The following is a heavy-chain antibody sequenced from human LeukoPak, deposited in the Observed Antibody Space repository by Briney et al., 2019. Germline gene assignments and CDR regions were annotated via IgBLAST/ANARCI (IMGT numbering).Heavy chain of an antibody. CDR3: ARVDFWSGRYYYYGMDV. J-gene: IGHJ6*02. D-gene: IGHD3-3*01. CDR2: MNPNSGNT. CDR1: GYTFTSYD. Sequence: ASVKVSCMASGYTFTSYDINWVRQATGQGLEWMGWMNPNSGNTGYAQKFQGRVTMTRNTSISTAYMELSSLRSEDTAVYYCARVDFWSGRYYYYGMDVWGQGTTVTVSS. V-gene: IGHV1-8*01.